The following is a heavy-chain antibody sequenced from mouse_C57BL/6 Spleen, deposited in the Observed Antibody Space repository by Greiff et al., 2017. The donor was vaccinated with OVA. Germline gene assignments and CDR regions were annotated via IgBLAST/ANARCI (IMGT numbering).Heavy chain of an antibody. CDR3: ATHYYGSSYGYFDV. J-gene: IGHJ1*03. D-gene: IGHD1-1*01. CDR1: GYAFSSSW. Sequence: QVQLQQSGPELVKPGASVKISCKASGYAFSSSWMNWVKQRPGKGLEWIGRLYPGDGDTNYNGKFKGKATLTADKSSSTAYMQLSSLTSEDSAVYFCATHYYGSSYGYFDVWGTGTTVTVSS. CDR2: LYPGDGDT. V-gene: IGHV1-82*01.